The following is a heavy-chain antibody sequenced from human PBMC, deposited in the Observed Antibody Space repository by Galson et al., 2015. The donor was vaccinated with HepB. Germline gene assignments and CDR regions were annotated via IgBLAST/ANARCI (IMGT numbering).Heavy chain of an antibody. J-gene: IGHJ4*02. Sequence: SLRLSCAASGFTFSSYAMSWVRQAPGKGLEWVSAISGSGGSTYYADSVKGRFTISRDNSKNTLYLQMNSLRAEDTAVYYCARAQGGSGVAYWGQGTLVTVSS. D-gene: IGHD3-16*01. CDR2: ISGSGGST. V-gene: IGHV3-23*01. CDR1: GFTFSSYA. CDR3: ARAQGGSGVAY.